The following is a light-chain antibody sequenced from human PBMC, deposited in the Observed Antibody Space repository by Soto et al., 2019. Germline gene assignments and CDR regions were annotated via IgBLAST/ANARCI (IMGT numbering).Light chain of an antibody. J-gene: IGKJ5*01. CDR3: QQSYSTPPT. CDR1: QSISNY. V-gene: IGKV1-39*01. CDR2: AAS. Sequence: DIQMTQSPSSLSASVGDRVTITCRASQSISNYLNWYQQKPGKAPKLLIYAASSLQSGVPSRFSGSGSGTDFTLTINSLQPEDFATYYCQQSYSTPPTFGQGTRLEIK.